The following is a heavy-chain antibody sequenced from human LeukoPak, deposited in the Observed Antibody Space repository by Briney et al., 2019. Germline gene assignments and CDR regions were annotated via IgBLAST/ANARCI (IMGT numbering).Heavy chain of an antibody. CDR3: ARDRSYSSGWYLIAYYFDY. Sequence: AGGSLRLSCAASGFTFSSYAMHWVRQAPGKGLEWVAVISYDGSNKYYADSVKGRFTISRDNSKNTLYLQMNSLRAEDTAVYYCARDRSYSSGWYLIAYYFDYWGQGTLVTVSS. D-gene: IGHD6-19*01. CDR1: GFTFSSYA. J-gene: IGHJ4*02. V-gene: IGHV3-30*04. CDR2: ISYDGSNK.